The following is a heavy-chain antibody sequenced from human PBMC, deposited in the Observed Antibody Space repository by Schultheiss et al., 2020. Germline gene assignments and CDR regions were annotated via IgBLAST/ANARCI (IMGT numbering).Heavy chain of an antibody. D-gene: IGHD6-19*01. CDR1: GFTFSSYS. Sequence: GGSLRLSCAASGFTFSSYSMNWVRQAPGKGLEWVSSISSSSSYIYYADSVKGRFTISRDNAKNSLYLQMNSLRAEDTAVYYCAGRKGIAVAGFDYWGQGTLVTVSS. CDR2: ISSSSSYI. J-gene: IGHJ4*02. CDR3: AGRKGIAVAGFDY. V-gene: IGHV3-21*04.